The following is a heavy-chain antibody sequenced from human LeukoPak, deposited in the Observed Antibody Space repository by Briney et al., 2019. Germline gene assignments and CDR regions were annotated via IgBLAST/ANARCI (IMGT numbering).Heavy chain of an antibody. D-gene: IGHD3-10*01. J-gene: IGHJ3*02. V-gene: IGHV3-33*01. CDR2: IWYDGSNK. CDR3: ASPVLLWFGEFGAFDI. Sequence: GGSLRLSCAASGFTFSSYGMHWVRQAPGKGLEWVAVIWYDGSNKYYADSVKGRFTISRDNSKNTLYLQMNSLRAEDTAVYYCASPVLLWFGEFGAFDIWGQGTMVTVSS. CDR1: GFTFSSYG.